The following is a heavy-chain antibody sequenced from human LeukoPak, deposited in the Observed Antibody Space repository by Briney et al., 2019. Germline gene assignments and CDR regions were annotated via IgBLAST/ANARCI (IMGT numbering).Heavy chain of an antibody. CDR3: ARGRYSGY. CDR1: GFKFSDHY. D-gene: IGHD1-26*01. J-gene: IGHJ4*02. CDR2: INHSGST. Sequence: GSLRLSCAASGFKFSDHYIDWIRQPPGKGLEWIGEINHSGSTNYNPSLKSRVTISVDTSKNQFSLKLSSVTAADTAVYYCARGRYSGYRGQGTLVTVSS. V-gene: IGHV4-34*01.